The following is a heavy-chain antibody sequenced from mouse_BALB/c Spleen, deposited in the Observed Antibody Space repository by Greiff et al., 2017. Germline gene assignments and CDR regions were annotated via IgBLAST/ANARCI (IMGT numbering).Heavy chain of an antibody. CDR2: IDPENGNT. Sequence: VQLQQSGAELVRPGALVKLSCKASGFNIKDYYMHWVKQRPEQGLEWIGWIDPENGNTIYDPKFQGKASITADTSSNTAYLQLSSLTSEDTAVYYCARRGNRAMDYWCQGTSVTVSS. V-gene: IGHV14-1*02. CDR1: GFNIKDYY. J-gene: IGHJ4*01. D-gene: IGHD2-1*01. CDR3: ARRGNRAMDY.